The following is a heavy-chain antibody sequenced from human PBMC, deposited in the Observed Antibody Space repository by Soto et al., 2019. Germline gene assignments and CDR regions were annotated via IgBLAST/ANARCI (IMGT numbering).Heavy chain of an antibody. V-gene: IGHV1-2*04. CDR1: GYTFTGYY. Sequence: ASLKVSCTAFGYTFTGYYMHWVRQAPGQGLERMGWINPNSGGTNYAQKFQGWVTMTRDTSISTAYMELSRLRSDATAVDYGARGYCSGGSRYYGMDVWGQGTTVTVSS. CDR3: ARGYCSGGSRYYGMDV. CDR2: INPNSGGT. D-gene: IGHD2-15*01. J-gene: IGHJ6*02.